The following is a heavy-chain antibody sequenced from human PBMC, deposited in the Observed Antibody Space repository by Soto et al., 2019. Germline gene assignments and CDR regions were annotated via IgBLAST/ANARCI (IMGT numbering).Heavy chain of an antibody. CDR3: ARQTAAAGTHGYYYYGMDV. D-gene: IGHD6-13*01. CDR2: IIPIFGTA. Sequence: SVKVSCKASGGTFSSYAISWVRQAPGQGLEWMGGIIPIFGTANYAQKFQGRVTITADESTSTAYMELSSLRSEDTAVYYCARQTAAAGTHGYYYYGMDVWGQGTTVTVSS. J-gene: IGHJ6*02. V-gene: IGHV1-69*13. CDR1: GGTFSSYA.